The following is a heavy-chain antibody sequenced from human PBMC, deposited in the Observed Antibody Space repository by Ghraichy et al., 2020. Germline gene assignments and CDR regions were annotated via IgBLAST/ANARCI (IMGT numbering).Heavy chain of an antibody. Sequence: SETLSLTCTVSGVSISSGAYYWSWIRQHPGRGLEWIGYLYYSGSTLYNPSLKSRLTISVDTSQNPVSLKLSSLTATDTAVYYCARSTAPSMYEFDSWGQGTLVTVSS. J-gene: IGHJ4*01. CDR1: GVSISSGAYY. CDR2: LYYSGST. D-gene: IGHD2-21*02. V-gene: IGHV4-31*03. CDR3: ARSTAPSMYEFDS.